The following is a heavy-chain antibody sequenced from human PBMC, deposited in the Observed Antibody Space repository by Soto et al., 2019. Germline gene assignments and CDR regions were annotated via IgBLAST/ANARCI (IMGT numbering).Heavy chain of an antibody. CDR1: GGSFSGYY. V-gene: IGHV4-34*01. CDR3: ARGAVTAVDYYYGMDV. J-gene: IGHJ6*02. Sequence: PSETLSLTCAVYGGSFSGYYWSWIRQPPGKGLEWIGEINHSGSTNYNPSLKSRVTISVDTSKNQFSLKLSSVTAADTAVYYCARGAVTAVDYYYGMDVWGQGTTVTVSS. CDR2: INHSGST. D-gene: IGHD4-4*01.